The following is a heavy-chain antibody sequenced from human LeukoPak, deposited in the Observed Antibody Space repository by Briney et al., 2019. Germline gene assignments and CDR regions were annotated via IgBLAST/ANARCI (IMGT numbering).Heavy chain of an antibody. CDR3: ARRYSSGWFLYYYGMDV. CDR2: IYYSGST. J-gene: IGHJ6*02. V-gene: IGHV4-30-4*01. D-gene: IGHD6-19*01. Sequence: PSETLSLTCTVSGGSVGSGSYYWSWIRQPPGKGLEWIGYIYYSGSTYYNPSLKSRVTISVDTSKNQFSLKLSSVTAADTAVYYCARRYSSGWFLYYYGMDVWGQGTTVTVSS. CDR1: GGSVGSGSYY.